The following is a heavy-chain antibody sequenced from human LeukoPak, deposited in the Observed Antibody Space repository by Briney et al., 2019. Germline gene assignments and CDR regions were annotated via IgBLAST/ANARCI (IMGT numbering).Heavy chain of an antibody. CDR1: GFTSSSYG. CDR2: ISYDGSNK. D-gene: IGHD2-2*01. Sequence: GRSLRLSCAASGFTSSSYGMHWVRQAPGKGLEWVAVISYDGSNKYYADSVKGRFTISRDNSKNTLYLQMNSLRAEDTAVYYCARGPYCSSTSCYNHYYYYGMDVWGQGTTVTVSS. J-gene: IGHJ6*02. CDR3: ARGPYCSSTSCYNHYYYYGMDV. V-gene: IGHV3-30*03.